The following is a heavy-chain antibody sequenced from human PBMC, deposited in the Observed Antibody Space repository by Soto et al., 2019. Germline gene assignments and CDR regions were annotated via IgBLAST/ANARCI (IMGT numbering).Heavy chain of an antibody. CDR2: ISGSGGST. J-gene: IGHJ6*02. D-gene: IGHD3-3*01. V-gene: IGHV3-23*01. CDR3: AKFRFTPRFGVVIVGSSGDYYYYGMDV. Sequence: GGSLRLSCAASGFTFSSYAMSWVRQAPGKGLEWVSAISGSGGSTYYADSVKGRFTISRDNSKNTLYLQMNSLRAEDKAVYYCAKFRFTPRFGVVIVGSSGDYYYYGMDVWGQGTTVTVSS. CDR1: GFTFSSYA.